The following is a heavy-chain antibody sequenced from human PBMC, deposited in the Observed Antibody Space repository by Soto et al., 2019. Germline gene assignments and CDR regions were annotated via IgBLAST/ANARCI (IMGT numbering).Heavy chain of an antibody. J-gene: IGHJ6*02. Sequence: QVQLVQSGAEVKKPGASVKVSCKASGYTFTSYGISWVRQAPGQGPEWMGWISAYNGNTNYAQKLQGRVTMTTDTSTNTAYMELRSLRSDDTAVYYCARDLVQLERRFYYYGMDVWGQVTTVTVSS. D-gene: IGHD1-1*01. V-gene: IGHV1-18*01. CDR2: ISAYNGNT. CDR1: GYTFTSYG. CDR3: ARDLVQLERRFYYYGMDV.